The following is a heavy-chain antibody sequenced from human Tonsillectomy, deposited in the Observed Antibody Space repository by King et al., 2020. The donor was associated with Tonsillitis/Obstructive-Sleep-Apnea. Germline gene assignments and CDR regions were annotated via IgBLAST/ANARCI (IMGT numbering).Heavy chain of an antibody. D-gene: IGHD5-12*01. CDR3: ARGGFSGYGTDF. J-gene: IGHJ4*02. Sequence: VQLVESGGGLVKPGGSLRLSCAASGFTFSSYNMNWVRQAPGKGLEWVSSISSSSSYIYYADSVKGRFTISRDNAKNSLYLQMNSLRAEDTAVYYCARGGFSGYGTDFCGQGGLGTVSS. CDR1: GFTFSSYN. CDR2: ISSSSSYI. V-gene: IGHV3-21*01.